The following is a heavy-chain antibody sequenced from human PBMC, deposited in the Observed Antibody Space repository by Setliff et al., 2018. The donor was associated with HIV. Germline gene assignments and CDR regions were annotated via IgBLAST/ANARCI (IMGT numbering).Heavy chain of an antibody. Sequence: GGSLSLSCAASGFTFSSYGMHWVRQAPGKGLEWVAVISKDGSTKYYADSVKGRFTISRDNSKNTLYLQMNSLRAEETAVYDCAKDREYGSGRTDYYYYYGMDVWGQGTTVTVSS. CDR3: AKDREYGSGRTDYYYYYGMDV. D-gene: IGHD3-10*01. V-gene: IGHV3-30*18. CDR1: GFTFSSYG. CDR2: ISKDGSTK. J-gene: IGHJ6*02.